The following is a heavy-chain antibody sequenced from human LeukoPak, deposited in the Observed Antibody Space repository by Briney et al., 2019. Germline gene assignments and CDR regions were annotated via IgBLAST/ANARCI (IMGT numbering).Heavy chain of an antibody. D-gene: IGHD5-18*01. J-gene: IGHJ4*02. CDR1: GYTFTSHF. Sequence: ASVKVSCKASGYTFTSHFMHWVRPAPGQGLERVGVIDPGSGYTDYPQQFQGRVTMTRDTSTSTVYMELSSLRSEGTAVYYCARDYPEGADTPMVYYFDYWGQGTLVTVSS. CDR3: ARDYPEGADTPMVYYFDY. CDR2: IDPGSGYT. V-gene: IGHV1-46*01.